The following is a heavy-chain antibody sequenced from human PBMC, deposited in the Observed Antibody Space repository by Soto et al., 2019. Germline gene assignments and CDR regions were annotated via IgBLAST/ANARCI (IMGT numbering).Heavy chain of an antibody. Sequence: LSLTCTVSGGSISSYYWSWIRQPAGKGLEWIGRIYTSGSTNYNPSLKSRVTMSVDTSKNQFSLKLSSVTAADTAVYYCARSVGYCSSTSCYHYYYGMDVWGQGTTVTVSS. CDR2: IYTSGST. V-gene: IGHV4-4*07. J-gene: IGHJ6*02. CDR3: ARSVGYCSSTSCYHYYYGMDV. CDR1: GGSISSYY. D-gene: IGHD2-2*01.